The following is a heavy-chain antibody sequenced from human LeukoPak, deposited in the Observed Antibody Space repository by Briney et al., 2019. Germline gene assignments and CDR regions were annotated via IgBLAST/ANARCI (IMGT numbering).Heavy chain of an antibody. CDR1: GFTFDDYT. CDR2: ISWDGGST. CDR3: AKDILAAAGILSDYFDY. V-gene: IGHV3-43*01. J-gene: IGHJ4*02. Sequence: GGSLRLSCAASGFTFDDYTMHWVRQAPGKGLEWVSLISWDGGSTYYADSVKGRFTISRDNSKNSLYLQMNSLRTEDTALYYCAKDILAAAGILSDYFDYWGQGTLVTVSS. D-gene: IGHD6-13*01.